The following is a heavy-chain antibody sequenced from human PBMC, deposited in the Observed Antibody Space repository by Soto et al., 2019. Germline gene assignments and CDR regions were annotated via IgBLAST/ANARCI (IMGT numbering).Heavy chain of an antibody. D-gene: IGHD4-17*01. CDR3: ARRYGALFDY. CDR2: IYYSGST. V-gene: IGHV4-59*08. J-gene: IGHJ4*02. Sequence: QVQLQESGPGLVKPSETLSLTCTVSGGSISSYYWSWIRQPPGKGLEWIGYIYYSGSTNYNPSLKSRVTISVDTSKNQFFLKLSSVTAADTAVYYCARRYGALFDYWGQGTLVTVSS. CDR1: GGSISSYY.